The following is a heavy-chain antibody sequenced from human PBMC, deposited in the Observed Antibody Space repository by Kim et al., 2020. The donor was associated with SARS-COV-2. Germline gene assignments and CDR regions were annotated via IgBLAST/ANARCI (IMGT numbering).Heavy chain of an antibody. CDR3: ARGRGYSLGGFDC. Sequence: SETLSLTCTVSGGSISSSSYYWGWIRQPPGKGLEWIGSIYYSGSTYSTPSLKSRVTISVDTSKNQFSLKLSSVTAADTAVYYCARGRGYSLGGFDCWGQGTLVTVSS. CDR1: GGSISSSSYY. V-gene: IGHV4-39*01. D-gene: IGHD5-18*01. J-gene: IGHJ4*02. CDR2: IYYSGST.